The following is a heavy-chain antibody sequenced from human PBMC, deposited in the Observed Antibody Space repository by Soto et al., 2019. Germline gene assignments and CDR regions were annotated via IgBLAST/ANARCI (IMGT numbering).Heavy chain of an antibody. CDR1: GITFSDYW. Sequence: EVQLVESGGGLVQPGGSLRLSCAASGITFSDYWMSWVRQAPGKGLGWVANIKEDGSEKYYVDSVKGRFTISRDNAKNSLYMQMNSLRAEDTAVYYCARDYNREFDYGGQGTPVTVPS. CDR3: ARDYNREFDY. V-gene: IGHV3-7*05. CDR2: IKEDGSEK. D-gene: IGHD3-10*01. J-gene: IGHJ4*02.